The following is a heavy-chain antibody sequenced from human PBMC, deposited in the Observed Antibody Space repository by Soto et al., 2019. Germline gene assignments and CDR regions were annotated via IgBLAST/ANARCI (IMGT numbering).Heavy chain of an antibody. CDR1: GYTFTSYG. J-gene: IGHJ4*02. Sequence: ASVKVSCKASGYTFTSYGISWVRQPPGQGLEWMGWISAYNGNTNYAQKPQGRVTMTTDTSTSTAYMELRSLRSDDTAVYYCARDTRSHYYGSGSDYWGQGTLVTVSS. D-gene: IGHD3-10*01. CDR2: ISAYNGNT. V-gene: IGHV1-18*01. CDR3: ARDTRSHYYGSGSDY.